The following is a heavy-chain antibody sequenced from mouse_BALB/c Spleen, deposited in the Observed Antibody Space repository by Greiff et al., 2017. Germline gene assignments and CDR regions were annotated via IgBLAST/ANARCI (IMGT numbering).Heavy chain of an antibody. CDR2: ISSGGSYT. D-gene: IGHD1-1*02. J-gene: IGHJ2*01. CDR1: GFTFSSYG. V-gene: IGHV5-6*03. CDR3: ARGGGYFDY. Sequence: DVMLVESGGGLVKPGGSLKLSCAASGFTFSSYGMSWVRQTPDKRLEWVATISSGGSYTYYPDSVKGRFTISRDNAKNTLYLQMSSLKSEDTAMYYCARGGGYFDYWGQGTTLTVSS.